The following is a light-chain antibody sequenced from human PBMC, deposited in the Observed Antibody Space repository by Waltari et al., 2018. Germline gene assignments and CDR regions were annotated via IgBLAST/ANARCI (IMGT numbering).Light chain of an antibody. J-gene: IGKJ1*01. Sequence: DIQMTQSPSSLSASVGDRVTINCRSSHSISTYLNWYQQKPGKIPKVLISAASHLESEVPSRFSGSGSGTDFTLTITNLQPEDFATYYCHQTYRNPRTFGQGTKVEV. CDR2: AAS. V-gene: IGKV1-39*01. CDR3: HQTYRNPRT. CDR1: HSISTY.